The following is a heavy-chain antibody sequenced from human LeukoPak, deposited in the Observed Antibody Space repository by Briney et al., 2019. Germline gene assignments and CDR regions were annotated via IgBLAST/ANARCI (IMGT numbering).Heavy chain of an antibody. D-gene: IGHD6-13*01. V-gene: IGHV4-59*01. J-gene: IGHJ6*03. CDR2: IYYGGST. CDR3: ARGYSSSWYSNYYYYMDV. Sequence: RPSETLSLTCTVSGGSISSYYWSWIRQPPGKGLEWIGYIYYGGSTNYNPSLESRVTISVDTSKNQFSLKLSSVTAADTAVYYCARGYSSSWYSNYYYYMDVWGKGTTVTISS. CDR1: GGSISSYY.